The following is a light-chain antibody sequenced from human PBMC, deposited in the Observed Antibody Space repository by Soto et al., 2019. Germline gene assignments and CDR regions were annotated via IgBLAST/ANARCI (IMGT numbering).Light chain of an antibody. CDR3: HSYTTSSTHV. J-gene: IGLJ1*01. Sequence: QSVLTQPASVSGSPGQSITISCTGTSSDVGGYNFVSWYQQPPGKAPKLLIYEVTYRPSGVSNRFSGSKSGNTASLTISGLQAEVEGDYHCHSYTTSSTHVFGTGTKLTVL. CDR1: SSDVGGYNF. V-gene: IGLV2-14*01. CDR2: EVT.